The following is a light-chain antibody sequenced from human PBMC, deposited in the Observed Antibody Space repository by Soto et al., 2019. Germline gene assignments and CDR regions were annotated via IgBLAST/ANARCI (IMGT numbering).Light chain of an antibody. CDR3: QSYNNWPPIT. V-gene: IGKV3-15*01. CDR2: AAS. J-gene: IGKJ4*01. CDR1: QAVSVN. Sequence: EIVMTQSPAPLSVSPGERATLSCRSSQAVSVNLAWYQQKPGQAPRLLIYAASTMATGMPARFSGSGSGTECTPTISNLLSEDSGVYYCQSYNNWPPITFGGETHVEIK.